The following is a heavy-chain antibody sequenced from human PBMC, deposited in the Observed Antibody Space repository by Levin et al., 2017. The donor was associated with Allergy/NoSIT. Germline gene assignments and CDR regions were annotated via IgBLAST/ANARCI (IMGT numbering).Heavy chain of an antibody. V-gene: IGHV3-30*04. CDR3: ARSRWGVCGGDCYPDY. Sequence: GGSLRLSCAASGFTFSSYAMHWVRQAPGKGLEWVAVISYDGSNKYYADSVKGRFTISRDNSKNTLYLQMNSLRAEDTAVYYWARSRWGVCGGDCYPDYWGQGTLVTVSS. CDR1: GFTFSSYA. CDR2: ISYDGSNK. D-gene: IGHD2-21*02. J-gene: IGHJ4*02.